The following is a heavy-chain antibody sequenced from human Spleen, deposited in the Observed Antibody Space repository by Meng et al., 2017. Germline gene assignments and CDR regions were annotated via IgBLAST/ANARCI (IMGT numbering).Heavy chain of an antibody. Sequence: SAKVSCKASGFTFTSSAVQWVRQARGQRLEWIVWIVVGSGNTNDAQKFQERVTITRDMSTSTAYMELSSLRSEDTAVYYCAAVVEYSGYDRWVYWGQGTLVTVSS. D-gene: IGHD5-12*01. CDR1: GFTFTSSA. J-gene: IGHJ4*02. V-gene: IGHV1-58*01. CDR3: AAVVEYSGYDRWVY. CDR2: IVVGSGNT.